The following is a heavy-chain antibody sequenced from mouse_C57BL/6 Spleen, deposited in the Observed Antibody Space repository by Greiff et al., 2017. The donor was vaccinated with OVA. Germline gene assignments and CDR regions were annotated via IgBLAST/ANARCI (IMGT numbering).Heavy chain of an antibody. CDR2: IYPGDGDT. CDR3: ANYYKALYAMDY. D-gene: IGHD1-1*02. CDR1: GYAFSSSW. V-gene: IGHV1-82*01. Sequence: QVQLQQSGPELVKPGASVKISCKASGYAFSSSWMNWVKQRPGKGLEWIGRIYPGDGDTNYNGKFKGKATLTADKSSSTAYMQLSSLTSEDSAVYFCANYYKALYAMDYWGHGTSVTVSS. J-gene: IGHJ4*01.